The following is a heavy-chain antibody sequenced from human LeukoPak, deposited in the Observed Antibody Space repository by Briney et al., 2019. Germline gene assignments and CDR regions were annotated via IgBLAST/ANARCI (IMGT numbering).Heavy chain of an antibody. CDR3: ARERVVVTAIEDCYYGMDV. V-gene: IGHV3-74*01. CDR2: INSDGSST. D-gene: IGHD2-21*02. Sequence: GGSLRLSCAASGFTFSSYWMHWVRHAPGKGLVWVSRINSDGSSTSYADSVKGRFTISRDNAKNTLYLQMNSLRAEDMAVYYCARERVVVTAIEDCYYGMDVWGQGTTVTVSS. CDR1: GFTFSSYW. J-gene: IGHJ6*02.